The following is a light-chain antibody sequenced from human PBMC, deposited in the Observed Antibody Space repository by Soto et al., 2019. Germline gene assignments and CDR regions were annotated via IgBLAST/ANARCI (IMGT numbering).Light chain of an antibody. V-gene: IGKV3-20*01. J-gene: IGKJ1*01. Sequence: EIVLTQSPCTLSLSPGERATLSCRASQSVSRNNLVWYQQRPGQPPRLLIYGASSRATGIPDRFSGSGSGTDFSLTISRLEPEDFEVYYCQQYGSSPWTFGQGTKVDIK. CDR3: QQYGSSPWT. CDR2: GAS. CDR1: QSVSRNN.